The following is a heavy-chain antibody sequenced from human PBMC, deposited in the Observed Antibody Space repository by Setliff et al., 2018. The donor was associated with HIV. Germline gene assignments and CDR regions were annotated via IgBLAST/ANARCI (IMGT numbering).Heavy chain of an antibody. Sequence: SETLSLTCTVSGDSIRSSVYYWGWIRQPPGKGLEWIGSVHNSGSTYYNPSAKSRVVISVDPSKNQFSLKLTSLTAADTAVYYCARDMMYHYDRSGSFGWFGPWGQGTLVTVSS. CDR1: GDSIRSSVYY. D-gene: IGHD3-22*01. CDR2: VHNSGST. V-gene: IGHV4-39*07. J-gene: IGHJ5*02. CDR3: ARDMMYHYDRSGSFGWFGP.